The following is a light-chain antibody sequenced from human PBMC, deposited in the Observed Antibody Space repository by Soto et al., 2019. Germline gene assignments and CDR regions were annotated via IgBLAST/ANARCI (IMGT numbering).Light chain of an antibody. CDR3: QQYDNLPLT. J-gene: IGKJ4*01. Sequence: IHMTQSPSSLSVSVGDRVTITCRASQSISSYLNWYQQKPGKAPKLLIYDASNLETGVPSRFSGSGSGTDFTFTISSLQPEDIATYYCQQYDNLPLTFGGGTKVDIK. CDR1: QSISSY. V-gene: IGKV1-33*01. CDR2: DAS.